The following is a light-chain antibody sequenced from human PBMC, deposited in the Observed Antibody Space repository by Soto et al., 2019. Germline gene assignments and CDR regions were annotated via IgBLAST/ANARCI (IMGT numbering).Light chain of an antibody. V-gene: IGLV2-11*01. CDR2: VVS. CDR1: SSDVGGYNY. J-gene: IGLJ1*01. Sequence: QSALTQPRSVSGSPGQSVTISCTGPSSDVGGYNYVSWYQQHPGKAPKLMIYVVSKRPSGVPDRFSASQSGNTASLTISGLQTEDEADYYCCSYAGSYTSRVFGTGTKLTVL. CDR3: CSYAGSYTSRV.